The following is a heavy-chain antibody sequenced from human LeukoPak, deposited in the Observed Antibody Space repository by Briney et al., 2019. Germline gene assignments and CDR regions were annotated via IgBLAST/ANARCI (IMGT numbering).Heavy chain of an antibody. D-gene: IGHD3-10*01. V-gene: IGHV3-30*18. Sequence: PGGSLRLSCAASGFTFSSYGMHWVRQAPGKGLEWVAVISYDGSNKYYADSVKGRFTISRDNSKNTLYLQMNSLRAEDTAVYYCAKAQRVWFGELLFAPFDYWGQGTLVTVSS. CDR3: AKAQRVWFGELLFAPFDY. CDR1: GFTFSSYG. CDR2: ISYDGSNK. J-gene: IGHJ4*02.